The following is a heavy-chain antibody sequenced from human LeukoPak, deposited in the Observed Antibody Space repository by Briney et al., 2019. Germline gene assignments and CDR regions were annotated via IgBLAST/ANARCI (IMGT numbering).Heavy chain of an antibody. V-gene: IGHV3-74*01. D-gene: IGHD6-13*01. CDR2: INSDGSST. CDR1: GFTFSSYW. Sequence: PGGSLRLSCAASGFTFSSYWMHWVRQAPGKGLVWVSRINSDGSSTSYADSVKGRFTISRDSAKNTLYLQMNSLRAEDTAVYYCARGVAAAVYYFDYWGQGTLVTVSS. CDR3: ARGVAAAVYYFDY. J-gene: IGHJ4*02.